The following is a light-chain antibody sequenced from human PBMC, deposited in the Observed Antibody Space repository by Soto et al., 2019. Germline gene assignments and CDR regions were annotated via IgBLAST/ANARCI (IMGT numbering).Light chain of an antibody. Sequence: EVVMTQSPGTLSVSPGERASLSCRASQSVSGNLAWYQQTPGQAPRLLIHGASTRATGIPDRFSGSGSGTEFTLTISSLQSEDFAFYYCQQNYNLPPWTFGQGTKVEIK. J-gene: IGKJ1*01. CDR3: QQNYNLPPWT. CDR1: QSVSGN. CDR2: GAS. V-gene: IGKV3-15*01.